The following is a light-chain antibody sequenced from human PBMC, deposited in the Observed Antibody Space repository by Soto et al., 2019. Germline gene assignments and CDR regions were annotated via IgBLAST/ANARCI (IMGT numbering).Light chain of an antibody. Sequence: QSVLTQPASVSGSPGQSITISCTGTSSDVGGYNYVSWYQHHPGKAHKLIIYDVSNRPSGVSNRLSGSKPGNTASLTISGLQPEDEADYYCSSYTTSNTRQIVFGTGTKVTVL. CDR2: DVS. J-gene: IGLJ1*01. CDR1: SSDVGGYNY. CDR3: SSYTTSNTRQIV. V-gene: IGLV2-14*03.